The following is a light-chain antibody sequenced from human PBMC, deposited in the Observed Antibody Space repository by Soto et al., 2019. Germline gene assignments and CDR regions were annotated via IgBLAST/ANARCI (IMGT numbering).Light chain of an antibody. CDR3: QQYNSYPLT. V-gene: IGKV1-5*01. Sequence: DIQMTQSPSTLSASVADRVTITCRASQSISSWLAWYQQKPGKAPKLLIYDASSLEGGVPSRFSGSGSGTEFTLTISSLQPDDFATYYCQQYNSYPLTFGGGTKVEIK. CDR2: DAS. J-gene: IGKJ4*01. CDR1: QSISSW.